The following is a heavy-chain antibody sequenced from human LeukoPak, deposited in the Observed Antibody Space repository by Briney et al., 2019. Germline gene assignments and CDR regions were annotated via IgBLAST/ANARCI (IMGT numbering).Heavy chain of an antibody. CDR1: GFTFSSYA. D-gene: IGHD3-3*01. CDR3: AKEGRGKKDVLRFLEWFPSYYYYGMDV. CDR2: ISGSGGST. V-gene: IGHV3-23*01. Sequence: GGSLRLSCAASGFTFSSYAMSWVRQAPGKGLEWVSAISGSGGSTYYADSVKGRFTISRDNSKNTLYLQMNSLRAEDTALYYCAKEGRGKKDVLRFLEWFPSYYYYGMDVWGQGTTVTVSS. J-gene: IGHJ6*02.